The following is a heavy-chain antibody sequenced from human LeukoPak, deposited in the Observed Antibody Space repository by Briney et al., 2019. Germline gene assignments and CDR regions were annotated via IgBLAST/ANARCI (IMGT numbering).Heavy chain of an antibody. D-gene: IGHD2-2*02. J-gene: IGHJ6*02. Sequence: ASVKVSCKASGGTFSSYAISWVRQAPGQGLEWMGIINPSGGSTSYAQKFQGRVTMTRDTSTSTVYMELSSLRSEDTAVYYCARWGREDIVVVPAAISYYYGMDVWGQGTTVTVSS. CDR3: ARWGREDIVVVPAAISYYYGMDV. CDR1: GGTFSSYA. CDR2: INPSGGST. V-gene: IGHV1-46*01.